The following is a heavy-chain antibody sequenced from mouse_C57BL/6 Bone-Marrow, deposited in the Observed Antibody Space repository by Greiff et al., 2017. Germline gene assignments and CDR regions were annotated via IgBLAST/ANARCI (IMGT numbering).Heavy chain of an antibody. CDR1: GFSLTSYA. V-gene: IGHV2-9-1*01. CDR3: ARKSSGYGWFAY. D-gene: IGHD3-2*02. J-gene: IGHJ3*01. Sequence: VKVVESGPGLAAPSQSLSITCTVSGFSLTSYAISWVRQPPGQGLEWLGVVWTGGGTNYNSSLKSKLSISKHNAKRQVFLKMNSLQTDDTARYYCARKSSGYGWFAYWGQGTLVTVSA. CDR2: VWTGGGT.